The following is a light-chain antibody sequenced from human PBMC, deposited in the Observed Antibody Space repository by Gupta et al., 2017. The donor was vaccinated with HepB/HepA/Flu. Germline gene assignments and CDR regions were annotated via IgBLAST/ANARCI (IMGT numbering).Light chain of an antibody. V-gene: IGLV2-14*03. Sequence: SALTQPASVSGSPGQSLTVSCTGSRSHALYYNHVSWYQQHPGKVPKLIIYDAEHRPSGVSDRFTGSQSGEAASLTISGLQAEDEADYYCSAYTGSSTVIFGGGTKLTVL. CDR2: DAE. J-gene: IGLJ2*01. CDR3: SAYTGSSTVI. CDR1: RSHALYYNH.